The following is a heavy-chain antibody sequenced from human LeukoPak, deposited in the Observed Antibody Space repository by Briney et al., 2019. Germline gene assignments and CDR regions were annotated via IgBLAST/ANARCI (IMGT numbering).Heavy chain of an antibody. Sequence: SETLSLTCTVSGGSISSGDYYWSWIRPPPGKDLVWIGYIYYSGSTYYNPSLKSRVTISIQTSKNQFSLKLTSVTAADTAVYYCAGDYGDLLTGIRFDTWGQGTLVTVSS. J-gene: IGHJ5*02. CDR3: AGDYGDLLTGIRFDT. CDR2: IYYSGST. D-gene: IGHD4-17*01. CDR1: GGSISSGDYY. V-gene: IGHV4-30-4*01.